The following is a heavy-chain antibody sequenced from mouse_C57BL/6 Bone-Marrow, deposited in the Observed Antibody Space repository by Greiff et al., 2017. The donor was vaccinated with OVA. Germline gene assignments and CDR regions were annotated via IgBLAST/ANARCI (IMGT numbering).Heavy chain of an antibody. J-gene: IGHJ1*03. V-gene: IGHV1-47*01. CDR3: ARGDYYGSSYYWYFDV. CDR1: GYTFTTYP. D-gene: IGHD1-1*01. CDR2: FHPYNDDT. Sequence: QVQLKQSGAELVKPGASVKMSCKASGYTFTTYPIEWMKQNHGKSLEWIGNFHPYNDDTKYNEKFKGKATLTVEKSSSTVYLELSRLTSDDSAVYYCARGDYYGSSYYWYFDVWGTGTTVTVSS.